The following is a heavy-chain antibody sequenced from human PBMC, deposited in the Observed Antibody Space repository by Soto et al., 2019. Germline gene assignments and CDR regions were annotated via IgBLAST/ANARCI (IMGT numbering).Heavy chain of an antibody. V-gene: IGHV1-18*01. CDR2: ISAYNGNT. Sequence: ASVKVSCKASGYTFTSYGISWVRQAPGQGLEWMGWISAYNGNTNYAQKLQGRATMTTDTSTSTAYMELSSLRSEDTAVYYCARDPPDGWFDPWGQGTLVTVSS. CDR1: GYTFTSYG. J-gene: IGHJ5*02. CDR3: ARDPPDGWFDP.